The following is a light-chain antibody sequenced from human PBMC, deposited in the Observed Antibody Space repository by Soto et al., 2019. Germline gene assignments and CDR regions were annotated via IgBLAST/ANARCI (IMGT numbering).Light chain of an antibody. CDR3: SSYTSSSTLDV. CDR1: SSDVGGHNY. Sequence: QSVLTQPVSVSGSPGQSITISCTGTSSDVGGHNYVSWYQQHPGKAPKLMIYDVSNRPSGVSNRFSGSKSGNTASLTISGLQAEDEADYYCSSYTSSSTLDVFGTGTKVTVL. V-gene: IGLV2-14*01. J-gene: IGLJ1*01. CDR2: DVS.